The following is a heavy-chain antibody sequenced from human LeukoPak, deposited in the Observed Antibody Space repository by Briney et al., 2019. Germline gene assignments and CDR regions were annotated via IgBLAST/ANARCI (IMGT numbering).Heavy chain of an antibody. V-gene: IGHV3-66*01. CDR2: IYSGGTT. D-gene: IGHD2-8*01. CDR3: ARDPPNA. J-gene: IGHJ5*02. Sequence: GGSLRLSCAASGYTVSTSYMSWVRQAPGRGLEWVSVIYSGGTTYYAGSVKARFTISRDNSKNTLYLQMNSLRAADTAVYYCARDPPNAWGQGTLVTVSS. CDR1: GYTVSTSY.